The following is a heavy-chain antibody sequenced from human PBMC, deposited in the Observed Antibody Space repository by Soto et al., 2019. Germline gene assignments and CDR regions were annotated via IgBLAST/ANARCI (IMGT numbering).Heavy chain of an antibody. V-gene: IGHV3-23*01. Sequence: HPGGSLRLSCAASGFTFRSYAMSWVRQAPGKGLEWVSAISGSGRSTYNADSVKGRFTISRDNSKNTLYLQMNSLRAEDTAVYYCSRDDSDWFFNWGRGTLVTVSS. CDR1: GFTFRSYA. D-gene: IGHD3-9*01. CDR2: ISGSGRST. CDR3: SRDDSDWFFN. J-gene: IGHJ4*02.